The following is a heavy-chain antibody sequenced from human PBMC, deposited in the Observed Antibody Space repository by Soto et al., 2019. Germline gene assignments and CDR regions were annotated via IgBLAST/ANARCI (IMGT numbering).Heavy chain of an antibody. J-gene: IGHJ2*01. Sequence: QVQLVQSGAEVKKPGASVKVSCKASGYTFTSYYMHWVRQAPGQGLEWMGIINPSGGSTSYAQKFQGRVTMPRDTSTSTVYMELSSLRSEDTAVYYCARDERGYCSSTSCYDYWYFDLWGRGTLVTVSS. CDR2: INPSGGST. D-gene: IGHD2-2*01. CDR3: ARDERGYCSSTSCYDYWYFDL. CDR1: GYTFTSYY. V-gene: IGHV1-46*03.